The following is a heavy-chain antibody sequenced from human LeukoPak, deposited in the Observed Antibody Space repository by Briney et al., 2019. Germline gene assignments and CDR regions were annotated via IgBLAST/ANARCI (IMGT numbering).Heavy chain of an antibody. Sequence: PSETLSLTCAVYGGSFSGYYWSWIRQPPGKGLEWIGEINHSGSTNYNPSLKSRVTISVDTSKNQFSLKLSSVTAADTAVYYCANRAAGTSNPFDYWGQGTLVTVSS. CDR3: ANRAAGTSNPFDY. CDR2: INHSGST. V-gene: IGHV4-34*01. CDR1: GGSFSGYY. D-gene: IGHD6-13*01. J-gene: IGHJ4*02.